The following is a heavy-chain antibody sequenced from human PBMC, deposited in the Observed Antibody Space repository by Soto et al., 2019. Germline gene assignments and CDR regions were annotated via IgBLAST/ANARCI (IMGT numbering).Heavy chain of an antibody. CDR3: AKDPLMRQLVTPTQDY. CDR2: ISGSGGST. Sequence: PGWSLRLSCAASGFTFSSYAMSLVRQAPGKGLEWVSAISGSGGSTYYADSVKGRFTISRDNSKNTLYLQMNSLRAEDTAVYYCAKDPLMRQLVTPTQDYWGQGTMVTVS. D-gene: IGHD6-13*01. J-gene: IGHJ4*02. V-gene: IGHV3-23*01. CDR1: GFTFSSYA.